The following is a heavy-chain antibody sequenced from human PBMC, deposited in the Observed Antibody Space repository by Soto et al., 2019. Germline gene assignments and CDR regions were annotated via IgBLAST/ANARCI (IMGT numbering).Heavy chain of an antibody. CDR1: GFTFSSYG. D-gene: IGHD3-22*01. CDR2: IWYDGSNK. Sequence: QVQLVESGGGVVQPGRSLRLSCAASGFTFSSYGMHWVRQAPGKGLEWVAVIWYDGSNKYYADSVKGRFTISRDNSKNTLYLPMNSLRAEDTAVYYCARDPYDSSGYPPDYWGQGTLVTVSS. V-gene: IGHV3-33*01. CDR3: ARDPYDSSGYPPDY. J-gene: IGHJ4*02.